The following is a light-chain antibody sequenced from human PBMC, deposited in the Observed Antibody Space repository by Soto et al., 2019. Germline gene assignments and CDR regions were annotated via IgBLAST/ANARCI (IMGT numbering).Light chain of an antibody. CDR1: NSDIGGYNY. J-gene: IGLJ2*01. V-gene: IGLV2-14*03. CDR3: SSYTSRSTLGV. Sequence: QSALTQPASVSGSPGQSITISCTGTNSDIGGYNYVSWYQQHPGKAPKLMIYDVSNRPSGVSYRFSASKSGNTASLPISGLQAEDEAAYYCSSYTSRSTLGVFGGGTKLTVL. CDR2: DVS.